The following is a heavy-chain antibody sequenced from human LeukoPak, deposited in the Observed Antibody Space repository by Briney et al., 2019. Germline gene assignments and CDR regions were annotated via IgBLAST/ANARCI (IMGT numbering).Heavy chain of an antibody. J-gene: IGHJ4*02. D-gene: IGHD3-3*01. Sequence: GGSLRLSCAASGFTFDDYAMHWVRQAPGKGLEWVSGINWNGNSLGYADSVEGRFTISRDNAKSSLYLQMNSLRAEDTAFYYCAKDMKSGYDLVRFDSWGQGTLVTVSS. CDR3: AKDMKSGYDLVRFDS. CDR2: INWNGNSL. V-gene: IGHV3-9*01. CDR1: GFTFDDYA.